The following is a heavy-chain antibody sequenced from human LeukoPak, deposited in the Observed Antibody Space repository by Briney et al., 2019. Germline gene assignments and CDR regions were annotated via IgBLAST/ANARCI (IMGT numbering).Heavy chain of an antibody. CDR1: GFTFSSYA. Sequence: GSLILSCAASGFTFSSYAMSWVRQAPGKGLEWVSAISGSGGSTYYADSVKGRFTISRDNSKNTLYLQMNSLRAEDTAVYYCANPEGYYYDSSGYYTQSDYWGQGTLVTVSS. J-gene: IGHJ4*02. CDR2: ISGSGGST. CDR3: ANPEGYYYDSSGYYTQSDY. V-gene: IGHV3-23*01. D-gene: IGHD3-22*01.